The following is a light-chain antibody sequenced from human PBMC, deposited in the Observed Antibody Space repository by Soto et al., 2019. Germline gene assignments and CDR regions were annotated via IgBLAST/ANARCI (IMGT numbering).Light chain of an antibody. J-gene: IGLJ2*01. V-gene: IGLV1-40*01. CDR1: SSNIGAGYD. CDR2: GNN. CDR3: QSYDSSLSGVV. Sequence: QPVLTQPPSVSGAPGQRVTISCTGSSSNIGAGYDVHWYQQLPGTAPKLLIYGNNNRPSGVPDRFSGSKSGTSVSLAITGLRAEDEADYYRQSYDSSLSGVVFGGGTKVTVL.